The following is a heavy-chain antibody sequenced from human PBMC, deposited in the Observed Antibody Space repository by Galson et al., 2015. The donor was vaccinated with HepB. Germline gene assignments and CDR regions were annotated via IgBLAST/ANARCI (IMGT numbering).Heavy chain of an antibody. J-gene: IGHJ6*02. CDR2: ISTSSSTI. CDR1: GFTFSSYN. Sequence: SLRLSCAASGFTFSSYNMNWVRQAPGKGLEWVSYISTSSSTINYAESVKGRFTISRDNAKNSLYLQMNSLGAEDTAVYYCARDRGDSGSSLSYYYVMDVWGQGTTVTVSS. D-gene: IGHD3-10*01. CDR3: ARDRGDSGSSLSYYYVMDV. V-gene: IGHV3-48*04.